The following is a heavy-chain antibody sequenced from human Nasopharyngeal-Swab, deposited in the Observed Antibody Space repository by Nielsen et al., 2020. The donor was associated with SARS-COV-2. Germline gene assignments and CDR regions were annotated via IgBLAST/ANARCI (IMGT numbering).Heavy chain of an antibody. J-gene: IGHJ4*02. CDR1: GGTFRNIA. CDR2: INPSGGST. CDR3: ARSPYSSGWYYFDY. D-gene: IGHD6-19*01. Sequence: ASVKVSCKTSGGTFRNIALSWVRQAPGQGLEWMGIINPSGGSTSYAQKFQGRVTMTRDTSTSTVYMELSSLTSEDTAVYYCARSPYSSGWYYFDYWGQGTLVTVSS. V-gene: IGHV1-46*01.